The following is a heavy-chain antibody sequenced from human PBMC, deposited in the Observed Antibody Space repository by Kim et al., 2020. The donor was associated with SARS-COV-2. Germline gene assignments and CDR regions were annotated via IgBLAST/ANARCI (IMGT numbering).Heavy chain of an antibody. CDR1: GGSISSGSYY. D-gene: IGHD3-16*01. Sequence: SETLSLTCTVSGGSISSGSYYWSWIRQPAGKGLEWIGRIYTSGSTNYNPSLKSRVTISVDTSKNQFSLKLSSVTAADTAVYYCARDTFMVNGMDVWGQGTTVTVSS. CDR3: ARDTFMVNGMDV. J-gene: IGHJ6*02. V-gene: IGHV4-61*02. CDR2: IYTSGST.